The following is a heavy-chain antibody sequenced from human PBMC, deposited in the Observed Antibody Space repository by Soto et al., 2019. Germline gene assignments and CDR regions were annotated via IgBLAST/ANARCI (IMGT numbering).Heavy chain of an antibody. CDR3: ARTTMIVSSLNPAAFDI. CDR2: IYYSGTT. CDR1: GGSISTSSYY. D-gene: IGHD3-22*01. Sequence: PSETLSLTCTVSGGSISTSSYYWAWIRQTPGKGLEWIGTIYYSGTTYYNPSLKSRVTIFVDTSKNQFSLKLSSMTAADTAVYYCARTTMIVSSLNPAAFDIWGQGTMVT. J-gene: IGHJ3*02. V-gene: IGHV4-39*01.